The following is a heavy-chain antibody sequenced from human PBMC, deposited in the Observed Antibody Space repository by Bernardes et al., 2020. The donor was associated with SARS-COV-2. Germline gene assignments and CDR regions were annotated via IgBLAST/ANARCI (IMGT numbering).Heavy chain of an antibody. CDR1: GFTFSSYA. D-gene: IGHD5-18*01. J-gene: IGHJ4*02. Sequence: GGSLRLSCAASGFTFSSYAMHWVRQAPGKGLEWVAVISYDGSNKYYADSVKGRFTISRDNSKNTLYLQMNSLRAEDTAVYYCAREGIQLWFYFDYWGQGTLVTVSS. CDR2: ISYDGSNK. CDR3: AREGIQLWFYFDY. V-gene: IGHV3-30-3*01.